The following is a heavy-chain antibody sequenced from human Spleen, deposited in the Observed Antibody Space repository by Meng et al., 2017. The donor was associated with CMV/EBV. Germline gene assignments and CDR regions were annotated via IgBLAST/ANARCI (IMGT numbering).Heavy chain of an antibody. V-gene: IGHV3-48*03. CDR1: GFTFSSYE. CDR3: AKGGVAATKWFDP. D-gene: IGHD6-13*01. Sequence: LSLTCAASGFTFSSYEMNWVRQAPGKGLEWVSYISSSGTAIYYADSVKGRFTISRDNAKNSLYLQMNSLRPEDTAVYYCAKGGVAATKWFDPWGQGTLVTVSS. J-gene: IGHJ5*02. CDR2: ISSSGTAI.